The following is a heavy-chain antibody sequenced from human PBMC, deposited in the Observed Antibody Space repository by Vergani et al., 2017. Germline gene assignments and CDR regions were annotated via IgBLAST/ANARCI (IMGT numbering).Heavy chain of an antibody. Sequence: QVQLVESGGGVVQPGRSLRLSCAASGFTFNQYGMHWVRQAPGKGLEWVAVTWYDGNNKQYADSVKGRVTISRDNSKSTMYLQMNSLRDEDTDVYYCARDLRLLYNRFDPWGQGTLVTVSS. V-gene: IGHV3-33*01. CDR1: GFTFNQYG. D-gene: IGHD1-14*01. CDR2: TWYDGNNK. J-gene: IGHJ5*02. CDR3: ARDLRLLYNRFDP.